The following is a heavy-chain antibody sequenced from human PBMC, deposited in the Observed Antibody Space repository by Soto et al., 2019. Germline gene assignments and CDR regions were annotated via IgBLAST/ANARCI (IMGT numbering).Heavy chain of an antibody. D-gene: IGHD2-15*01. V-gene: IGHV1-69*12. CDR1: GGTFSSYA. CDR2: IIPIFGTA. J-gene: IGHJ4*02. Sequence: QVQLVQSGAEVKKPGSSVKVSCKASGGTFSSYAISWVRQAPGQGLEWMGGIIPIFGTANYAQKFQGRVTITADESTSTAYMELSSLRSEDTAVYYCARAPLDCSGGSCYAYYFDYWGQGTLVTVSS. CDR3: ARAPLDCSGGSCYAYYFDY.